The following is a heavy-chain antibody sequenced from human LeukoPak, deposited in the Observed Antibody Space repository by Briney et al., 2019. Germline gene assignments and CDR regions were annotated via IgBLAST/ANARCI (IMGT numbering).Heavy chain of an antibody. V-gene: IGHV4-4*02. Sequence: PSETLSLTCAVSGGSISSSNWWSWVRQPPGKGLEWIGEIYHSGSTNYNPSLKSRVTISVDKSKNQFSLKLSSVTAADTAVYYCARRPFIAAAGTVDYWGQGTLVTVSS. CDR3: ARRPFIAAAGTVDY. J-gene: IGHJ4*02. CDR1: GGSISSSNW. D-gene: IGHD6-13*01. CDR2: IYHSGST.